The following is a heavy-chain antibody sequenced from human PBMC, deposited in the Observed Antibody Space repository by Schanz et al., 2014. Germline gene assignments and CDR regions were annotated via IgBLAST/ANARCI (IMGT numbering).Heavy chain of an antibody. CDR3: ARGTPFLCDY. Sequence: VQLVESGGGVVQPGGSLRLSCAASGFTFSFSGMQWVRQAPGKGLEWVSSISSTSTYLYYADSVKGRFTISRDSARNSLYLQMSSLRAEDTAVYYCARGTPFLCDYWGQGTLVTVSS. CDR1: GFTFSFSG. V-gene: IGHV3-21*01. CDR2: ISSTSTYL. D-gene: IGHD3-16*01. J-gene: IGHJ4*02.